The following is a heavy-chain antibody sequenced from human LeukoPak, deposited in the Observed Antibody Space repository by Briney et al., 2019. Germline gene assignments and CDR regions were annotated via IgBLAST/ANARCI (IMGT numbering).Heavy chain of an antibody. J-gene: IGHJ6*03. V-gene: IGHV3-48*02. CDR3: ARVTQQLVLEAGAYYYYMDV. CDR1: GFPFSSHN. CDR2: IRSRSSTI. D-gene: IGHD6-13*01. Sequence: PEGPLRLSCAASGFPFSSHNMNWVRQAPGKGLEGVSYIRSRSSTIYYTDSVKGRFTISRDNAKNSLYLQMNSLRDEDTAMYFCARVTQQLVLEAGAYYYYMDVWGKGTTVTVSS.